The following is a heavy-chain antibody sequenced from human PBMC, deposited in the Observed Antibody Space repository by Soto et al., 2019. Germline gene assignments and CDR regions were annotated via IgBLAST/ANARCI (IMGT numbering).Heavy chain of an antibody. Sequence: QVQLVESGGGVVQPGRSLRLSCVASGVSFSTYGMHWVRQAPGKGLEWVASIWHDGIYKFHADAVKGRFAISRDNSMNSLCLEMMGLTGGGTAVYDCSSWGGVGYGGGWGALWGQGTLVTVSS. CDR2: IWHDGIYK. J-gene: IGHJ4*02. D-gene: IGHD5-12*01. CDR3: SSWGGVGYGGGWGAL. CDR1: GVSFSTYG. V-gene: IGHV3-33*01.